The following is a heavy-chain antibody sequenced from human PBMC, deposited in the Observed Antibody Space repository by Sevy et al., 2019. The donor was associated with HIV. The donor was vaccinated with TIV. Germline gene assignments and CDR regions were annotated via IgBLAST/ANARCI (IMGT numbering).Heavy chain of an antibody. Sequence: GESLKISCAASGLIFSDYYMGWVRQAPGKGLEWVADISSGNTYTNYADSVKGRFTISRDNAKKSLYLQMNTLRAEDTAVYYCARLRVIASAPYYFDYWGQRALVTVSS. CDR2: ISSGNTYT. J-gene: IGHJ4*02. CDR1: GLIFSDYY. CDR3: ARLRVIASAPYYFDY. V-gene: IGHV3-11*06. D-gene: IGHD2-21*01.